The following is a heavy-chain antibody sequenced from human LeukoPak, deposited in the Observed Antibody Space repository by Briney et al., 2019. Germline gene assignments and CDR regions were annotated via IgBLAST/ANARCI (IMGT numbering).Heavy chain of an antibody. D-gene: IGHD3-10*01. CDR2: VHASGSI. CDR1: GGSISSGGYH. V-gene: IGHV4-61*02. J-gene: IGHJ4*02. Sequence: SQTLSLTRTVSGGSISSGGYHWSWFRQPPGKGVQWIGRVHASGSINYNPSLKSRVTISVDTSRTQFSLKVTSMTAADTAVYYCARDPVDGFGFYDYWGQGTLVTVSS. CDR3: ARDPVDGFGFYDY.